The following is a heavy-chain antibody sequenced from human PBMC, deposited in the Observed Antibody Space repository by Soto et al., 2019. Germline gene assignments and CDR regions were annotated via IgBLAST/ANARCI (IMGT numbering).Heavy chain of an antibody. CDR1: GGTFSSYA. CDR3: ATHPVVVVAAIVYWYFDL. V-gene: IGHV1-69*06. Sequence: QVQLVQSGAEVKKPGSSVNVSCKASGGTFSSYAISWVRQAPGQGLEWMGGIIPIFGTANYAQKFQGRVTITADKSTSTAYMELSSLRSEDTAVYYCATHPVVVVAAIVYWYFDLWGRGTLVTVSS. CDR2: IIPIFGTA. D-gene: IGHD2-15*01. J-gene: IGHJ2*01.